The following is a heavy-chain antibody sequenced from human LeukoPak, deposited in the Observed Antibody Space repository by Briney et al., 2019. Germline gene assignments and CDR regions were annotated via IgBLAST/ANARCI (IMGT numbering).Heavy chain of an antibody. V-gene: IGHV4-34*01. D-gene: IGHD4-17*01. J-gene: IGHJ4*02. CDR3: ARLCHDYGDYVFDY. Sequence: SETLSLTCAVYGGSFSGCYWSWIRQPPGKGLEWIGEINHSGSTNYNPSLKSRVTISVDTSKNQFSLKLSSVTAADTAVYYCARLCHDYGDYVFDYWGQGTLVTVSS. CDR2: INHSGST. CDR1: GGSFSGCY.